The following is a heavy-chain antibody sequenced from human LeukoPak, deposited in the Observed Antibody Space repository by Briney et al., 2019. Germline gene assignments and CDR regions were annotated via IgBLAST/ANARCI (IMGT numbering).Heavy chain of an antibody. Sequence: GESLQISCKGSGDSFTTYWIAWVRQMPGKGLEWMGIIYPGDSDTRYSPSFQGQVTISADKSISTAYLQWSSLKASDTAMYYCARVGRVGSYYYGMDVWGQGTTVTVSS. CDR1: GDSFTTYW. J-gene: IGHJ6*02. D-gene: IGHD3-10*01. V-gene: IGHV5-51*01. CDR3: ARVGRVGSYYYGMDV. CDR2: IYPGDSDT.